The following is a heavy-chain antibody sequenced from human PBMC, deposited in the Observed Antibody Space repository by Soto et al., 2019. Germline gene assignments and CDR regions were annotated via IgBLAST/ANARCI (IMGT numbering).Heavy chain of an antibody. V-gene: IGHV1-69*01. CDR1: GGTFSSYA. CDR2: IIPIFDTA. J-gene: IGHJ5*02. Sequence: QVQLVQSGAEVKRPGSSVKVSCTTSGGTFSSYAISWVRQAPGQGLEWMGGIIPIFDTANYAQKFQGSVTITADESTSTAYMELRSLRSEDTAVYYCARDLGMVRGVIPLLGWFDPWGQGTLVTVSS. D-gene: IGHD3-10*01. CDR3: ARDLGMVRGVIPLLGWFDP.